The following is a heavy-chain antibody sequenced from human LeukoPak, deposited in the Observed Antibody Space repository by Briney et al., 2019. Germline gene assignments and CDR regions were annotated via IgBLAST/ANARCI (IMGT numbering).Heavy chain of an antibody. Sequence: LRLSCAASGFTFSTYALSWVRQAPGKGLEWVSGISWNSGSIDYADSVKGRFTISRDNAKNSLYLQMNSLRVEDTAFYYCAKDNRRHYTSGPNPDSLHWGQGALVTVSS. CDR3: AKDNRRHYTSGPNPDSLH. CDR2: ISWNSGSI. V-gene: IGHV3-9*01. D-gene: IGHD6-19*01. CDR1: GFTFSTYA. J-gene: IGHJ4*02.